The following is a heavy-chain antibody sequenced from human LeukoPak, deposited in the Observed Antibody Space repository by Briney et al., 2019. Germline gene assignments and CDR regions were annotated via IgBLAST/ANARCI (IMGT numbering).Heavy chain of an antibody. CDR3: ARDAITSGWFDAYDM. D-gene: IGHD6-19*01. V-gene: IGHV3-64*01. CDR1: GFTFKTYA. J-gene: IGHJ3*02. Sequence: GGSLRLSCTASGFTFKTYAMHWVRQAPGRGLEYASSITTDGTTTYHANSVKGRFTISRDNSKNTLYLQMGSLRVEDMALYYCARDAITSGWFDAYDMWGQGTMVTVSS. CDR2: ITTDGTTT.